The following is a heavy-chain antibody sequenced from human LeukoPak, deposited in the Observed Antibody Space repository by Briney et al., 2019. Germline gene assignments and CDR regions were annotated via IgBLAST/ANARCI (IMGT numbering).Heavy chain of an antibody. CDR2: TTNRANSYTT. Sequence: PGGSLRLSCEASGFTFSDHYMDWVRQAPGKGLEWVGRTTNRANSYTTEYAASVKGRFTISRDDSKNSLHLQMNSLKIEDTAVDYCARDHYGGQYYYFGQGTLVNVSS. J-gene: IGHJ4*02. CDR1: GFTFSDHY. CDR3: ARDHYGGQYYY. D-gene: IGHD4-23*01. V-gene: IGHV3-72*01.